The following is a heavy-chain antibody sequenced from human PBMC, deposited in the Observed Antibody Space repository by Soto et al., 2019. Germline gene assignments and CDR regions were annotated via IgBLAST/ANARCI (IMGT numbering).Heavy chain of an antibody. V-gene: IGHV3-33*01. CDR2: LWHDGVNH. J-gene: IGHJ6*02. Sequence: QVQLVESGGGVVQPGRSLRLSCAASGFTLSGYGMHWVRQAPGKGLEWVAVLWHDGVNHNYADSVTGRFAISRDNSKNTLSLQLKSLGAEDTAVYYCARDRDYSGMDVWGQGTTVTVSS. CDR1: GFTLSGYG. CDR3: ARDRDYSGMDV.